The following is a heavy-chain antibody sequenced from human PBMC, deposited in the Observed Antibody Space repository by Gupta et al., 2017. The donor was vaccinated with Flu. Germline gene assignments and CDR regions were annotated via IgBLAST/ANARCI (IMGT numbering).Heavy chain of an antibody. D-gene: IGHD3-3*01. CDR2: ITGFDGRT. Sequence: FTFRNYAMSWIRQTPGKGLEWVSGITGFDGRTYYADSVKGRFSISRDNSKNTLYLQMNSLRVEDTAVYYCARWDRFGVVINWGQGTLATVSS. CDR3: ARWDRFGVVIN. V-gene: IGHV3-23*01. CDR1: FTFRNYA. J-gene: IGHJ4*02.